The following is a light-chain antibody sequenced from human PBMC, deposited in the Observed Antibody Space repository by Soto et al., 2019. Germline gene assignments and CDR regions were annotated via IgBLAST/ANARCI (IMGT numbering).Light chain of an antibody. CDR1: SSDVGGYNF. J-gene: IGLJ3*02. CDR2: EVT. V-gene: IGLV2-14*03. CDR3: CSHSSSITWM. Sequence: QSALTQTPSVSASPGQSITISCTGTSSDVGGYNFVSWYQQHPGKAPKLIIHEVTNRLSGVPNRFSGSKSGNTASLTISGLQAEDEAVYYCCSHSSSITWMFGGGTKLTVL.